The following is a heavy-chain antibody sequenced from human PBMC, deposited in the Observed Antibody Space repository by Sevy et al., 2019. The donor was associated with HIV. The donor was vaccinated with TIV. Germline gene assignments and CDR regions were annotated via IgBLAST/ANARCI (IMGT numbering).Heavy chain of an antibody. CDR1: GFTVSSNY. Sequence: GGSLRLSCAASGFTVSSNYMGWVREAPGKGLEWVSVFYNGGRKYYAESVKGRFTTSRENSKNTLYLKMSSLRPEDTAVYYCARDGGGLADYWGQGTLVTVSS. D-gene: IGHD3-16*01. V-gene: IGHV3-53*01. CDR3: ARDGGGLADY. CDR2: FYNGGRK. J-gene: IGHJ4*02.